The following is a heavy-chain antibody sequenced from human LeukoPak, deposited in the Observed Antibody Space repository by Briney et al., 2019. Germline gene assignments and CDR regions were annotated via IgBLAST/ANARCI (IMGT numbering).Heavy chain of an antibody. V-gene: IGHV5-51*01. CDR2: IYPVDSDP. CDR3: ARKMASDAFDI. J-gene: IGHJ3*02. CDR1: GYSFTSYW. Sequence: KAGESLKISCKGSGYSFTSYWIGRVRQMPGKGLEWVGIIYPVDSDPRYSPSFQGPVPISADKSNGTACLQWSSLKASDTAMYYCARKMASDAFDIWGQGTMVTVSS. D-gene: IGHD5-24*01.